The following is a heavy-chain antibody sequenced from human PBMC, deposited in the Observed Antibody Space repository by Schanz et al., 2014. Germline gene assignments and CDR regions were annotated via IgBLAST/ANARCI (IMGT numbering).Heavy chain of an antibody. V-gene: IGHV3-53*01. J-gene: IGHJ3*01. CDR3: ARDEGKDGYNLAFDV. Sequence: ESGGGLIHPGGSLRLSCAVSGFTVNTNYMTWVRQAPGKGLECVSILYIRSTYYADSVKGRFTISRDNSKNMVFLQMNSLRVEDTAIYYCARDEGKDGYNLAFDVWGQGTLVTVSS. CDR1: GFTVNTNY. D-gene: IGHD5-12*01. CDR2: LYIRST.